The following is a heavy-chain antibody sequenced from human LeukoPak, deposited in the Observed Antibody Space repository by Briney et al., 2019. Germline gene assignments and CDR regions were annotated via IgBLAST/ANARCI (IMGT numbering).Heavy chain of an antibody. D-gene: IGHD6-19*01. J-gene: IGHJ4*02. Sequence: GGSLRLSCAASGFTFSSYAMSWVRQAPGKGLEWVSAISGSGGSTYYADSVKGRSTISRDNSKNTLYLQMNSLRAEDTAVYYCANRYSSGWSPFDYWGQGTLVTVSS. CDR3: ANRYSSGWSPFDY. CDR1: GFTFSSYA. V-gene: IGHV3-23*01. CDR2: ISGSGGST.